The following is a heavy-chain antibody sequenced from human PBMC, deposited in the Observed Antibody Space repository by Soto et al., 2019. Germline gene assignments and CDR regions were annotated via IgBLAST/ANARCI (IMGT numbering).Heavy chain of an antibody. V-gene: IGHV3-33*01. CDR2: IWYDGSNK. CDR3: ARDESDWNYIDY. D-gene: IGHD1-1*01. CDR1: GFTFSSYG. J-gene: IGHJ4*02. Sequence: GGSLRLSSAASGFTFSSYGMHRVRQAPGKGLEWVAVIWYDGSNKYYADSVKGRFTISRDNSKNTLYLQMNSLRAEDTAVYYCARDESDWNYIDYWGQGTLVTVSS.